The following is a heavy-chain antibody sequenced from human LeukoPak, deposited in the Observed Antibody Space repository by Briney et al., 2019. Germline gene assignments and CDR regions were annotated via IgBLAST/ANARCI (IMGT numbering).Heavy chain of an antibody. Sequence: PGGSLRLSCAASGFNFSSYGMHWVRQAPGKGLEWVAVIWYDGSNKYYADSVKGRFTISRDNSKNTLYLQMKSLRAEDTVVYYCARDIEDASGREGEPDAFDIWGQGTMVIVSS. CDR1: GFNFSSYG. J-gene: IGHJ3*02. CDR3: ARDIEDASGREGEPDAFDI. D-gene: IGHD3-10*01. CDR2: IWYDGSNK. V-gene: IGHV3-33*01.